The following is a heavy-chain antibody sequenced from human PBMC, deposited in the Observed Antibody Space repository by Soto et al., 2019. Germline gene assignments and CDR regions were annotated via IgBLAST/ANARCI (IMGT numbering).Heavy chain of an antibody. CDR2: IYYSGST. CDR1: GGSISSGGYY. CDR3: ARSSPVVTAP. J-gene: IGHJ5*02. Sequence: SETLSLTCTVSGGSISSGGYYWSWIRQHPGKGLEWIGYIYYSGSTYYNPSLKSRITISVDTSKNQFSLKLSSVTAADTAVYYCARSSPVVTAPWGQGTLVTVS. V-gene: IGHV4-31*03. D-gene: IGHD2-21*02.